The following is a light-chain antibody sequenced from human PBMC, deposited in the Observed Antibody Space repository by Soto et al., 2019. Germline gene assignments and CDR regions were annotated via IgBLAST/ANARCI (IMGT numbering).Light chain of an antibody. Sequence: QSALTQPASVSGSPGQSITISCTGTSSDVGGYDYVSWYQQHPGEAPRLMIYDVTNRPSGVSNRFSGSKSGNTASLTISGLQAEDEADYYYSSYTSSVSVLFGGGTKLTVL. CDR1: SSDVGGYDY. J-gene: IGLJ2*01. CDR2: DVT. CDR3: SSYTSSVSVL. V-gene: IGLV2-14*01.